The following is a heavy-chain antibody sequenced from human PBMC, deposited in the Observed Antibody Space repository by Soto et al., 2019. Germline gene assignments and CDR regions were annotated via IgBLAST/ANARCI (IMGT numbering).Heavy chain of an antibody. CDR1: GGSISSSNW. D-gene: IGHD6-13*01. V-gene: IGHV4-4*02. J-gene: IGHJ5*02. Sequence: QVQLQESGPGLVKPSGTLSLTCAVSGGSISSSNWWSWVRQPPGKGLEWIGEIYHSGSTNYNPSLMSRVTISVDRSKSQFSLNLSSVTAADTAVYYCASSLSWNWFDPWGQGTLVTVSS. CDR3: ASSLSWNWFDP. CDR2: IYHSGST.